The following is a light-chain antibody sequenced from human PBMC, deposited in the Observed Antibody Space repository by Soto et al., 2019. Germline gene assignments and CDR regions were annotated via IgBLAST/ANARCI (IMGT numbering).Light chain of an antibody. CDR2: EGS. CDR3: CSYAGSSTV. Sequence: QSALTQPASVSGSPGQSITISCTGTSSDVGSYNLVSWCQQHPGKAPKLMIYEGSKRPSGVSNRFSGSKSGNTASLTISGLQAEDEADYYCCSYAGSSTVFGGGTQLTVL. J-gene: IGLJ7*01. CDR1: SSDVGSYNL. V-gene: IGLV2-23*01.